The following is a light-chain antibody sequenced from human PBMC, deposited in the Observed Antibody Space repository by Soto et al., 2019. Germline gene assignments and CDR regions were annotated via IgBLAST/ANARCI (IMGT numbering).Light chain of an antibody. CDR2: GNS. Sequence: QSVLTQPPSVSGAPGQRVTISCTERSSNIGAGYDVHWYQQLPGTAPKPLIYGNSNRPSGVPDRFSGSKSGTSASLAITGLQAEDEADYYCQSYDSSLSGWVFGGGTKLTVL. V-gene: IGLV1-40*01. J-gene: IGLJ3*02. CDR1: SSNIGAGYD. CDR3: QSYDSSLSGWV.